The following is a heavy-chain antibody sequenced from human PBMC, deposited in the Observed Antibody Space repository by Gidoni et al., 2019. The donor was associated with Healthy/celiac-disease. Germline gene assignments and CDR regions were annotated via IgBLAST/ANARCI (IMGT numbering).Heavy chain of an antibody. CDR3: ATRTLAYCGGDCYSGYYYGMDV. Sequence: QVQLVQSGAEVKKPGASVKVYCKASGYTFTSYGISWVRQAPGQGLEWMGWISAYNGNTNYAQTLQGRVTMTTDTSTSTAYMELRSLRSDDTAVYYCATRTLAYCGGDCYSGYYYGMDVWGQGTTVTVSS. CDR2: ISAYNGNT. J-gene: IGHJ6*02. V-gene: IGHV1-18*01. CDR1: GYTFTSYG. D-gene: IGHD2-21*01.